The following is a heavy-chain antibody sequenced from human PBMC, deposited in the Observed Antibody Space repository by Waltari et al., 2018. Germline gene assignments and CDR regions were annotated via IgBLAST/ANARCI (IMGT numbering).Heavy chain of an antibody. CDR3: ARDATDIVVVPAAASVDAFDI. CDR2: IYTSGST. J-gene: IGHJ3*02. CDR1: GGSISSYY. V-gene: IGHV4-4*07. D-gene: IGHD2-2*01. Sequence: QVQLQESGPGLVKPSETLSLTCTVSGGSISSYYWSWIRQPAGKGLEWIGRIYTSGSTNYNPSLKSRVTISVDKSKNQFSLKLSSVTAADTVVYYCARDATDIVVVPAAASVDAFDIWGQGTMVTVSS.